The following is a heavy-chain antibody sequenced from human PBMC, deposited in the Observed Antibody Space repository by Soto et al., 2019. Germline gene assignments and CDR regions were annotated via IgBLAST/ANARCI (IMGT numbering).Heavy chain of an antibody. CDR2: IKQDGSEK. J-gene: IGHJ3*02. CDR3: ARDFSYRAAPDAFDI. CDR1: GFTFSSYW. D-gene: IGHD2-15*01. Sequence: EVQLVESGGGLVQPGGSLRLSCAASGFTFSSYWMSWVRQAPGKGLEWEANIKQDGSEKYYVDSVKGRFTISRDNAKNSLYLQMNSLRAEDTAVYYCARDFSYRAAPDAFDIWGQGTMVTVSS. V-gene: IGHV3-7*01.